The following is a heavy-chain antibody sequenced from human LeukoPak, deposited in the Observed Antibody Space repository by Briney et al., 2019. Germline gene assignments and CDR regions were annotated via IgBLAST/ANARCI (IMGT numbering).Heavy chain of an antibody. CDR2: INHSGST. V-gene: IGHV4-34*01. CDR3: ARDRYSSNWFDP. D-gene: IGHD6-13*01. Sequence: SETLSLTCAVYGGSFSGYYWSWIRQPPGKGLEWIGEINHSGSTNYNPSLKSRVTISVDTSKSQFSLKLSSVTAADTAVYYCARDRYSSNWFDPWGQGTLVTVSS. CDR1: GGSFSGYY. J-gene: IGHJ5*02.